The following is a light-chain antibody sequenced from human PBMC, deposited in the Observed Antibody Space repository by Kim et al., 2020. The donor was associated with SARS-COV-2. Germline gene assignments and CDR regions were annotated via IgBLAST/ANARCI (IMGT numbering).Light chain of an antibody. CDR3: QTWGTGPWV. V-gene: IGLV4-69*01. J-gene: IGLJ3*02. CDR1: SGHSSYA. CDR2: LNSDGSH. Sequence: APVKLPSTTGSGHSSYAIAWDPQEPEKGPRYLMKLNSDGSHSKGDGIPDRFSGSSSGAERYLTISSLQSEDEADYYCQTWGTGPWVFGGGTQLTVL.